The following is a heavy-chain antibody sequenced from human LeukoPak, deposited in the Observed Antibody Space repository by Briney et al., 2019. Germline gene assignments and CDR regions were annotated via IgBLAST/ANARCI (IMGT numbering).Heavy chain of an antibody. D-gene: IGHD3-22*01. J-gene: IGHJ4*02. Sequence: GGSLRLSCAASGFTFSSYGMHWVRQTPGKGLEWVALIWSDARKTHYADSVMGRFTISRDNSKNTLYLQMNSLRAEDTAVYYCASFLGGYSFFHWGQGTLVAVSS. CDR3: ASFLGGYSFFH. V-gene: IGHV3-30*02. CDR1: GFTFSSYG. CDR2: IWSDARKT.